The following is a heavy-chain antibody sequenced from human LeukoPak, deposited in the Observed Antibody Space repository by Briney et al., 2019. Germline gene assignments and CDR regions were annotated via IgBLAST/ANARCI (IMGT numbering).Heavy chain of an antibody. CDR1: GFTFSNYW. J-gene: IGHJ4*02. Sequence: GGSLRLSCAASGFTFSNYWMHWVRQAPGEALMWVSRIKSDGSSTTYADSVKGRFTISRDNSKNTLYLQMNRLRAEDTAVYYCAKATSIAAADYFDYWGQGTLVTVSS. D-gene: IGHD6-13*01. V-gene: IGHV3-74*01. CDR3: AKATSIAAADYFDY. CDR2: IKSDGSST.